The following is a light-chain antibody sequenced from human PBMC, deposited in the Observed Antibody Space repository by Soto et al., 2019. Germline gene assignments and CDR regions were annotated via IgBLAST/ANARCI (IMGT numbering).Light chain of an antibody. CDR2: EGS. CDR1: SSDVGSYNL. V-gene: IGLV2-23*01. J-gene: IGLJ2*01. Sequence: QSVLTQPRSVSGSPGQSVTISCTGTSSDVGSYNLVSWYQQHPGKAPKLMIYEGSKRPSGVSNRFSGSKSGNTASLTISGLQAEDEADYYCCSYAGSVVFGGGTKLTVL. CDR3: CSYAGSVV.